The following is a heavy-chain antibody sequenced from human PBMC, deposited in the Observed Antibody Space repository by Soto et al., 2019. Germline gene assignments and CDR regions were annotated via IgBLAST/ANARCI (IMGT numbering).Heavy chain of an antibody. D-gene: IGHD2-21*01. V-gene: IGHV1-3*04. CDR2: INTGNGNT. CDR1: GYTFTSYT. Sequence: ASVKVSCKASGYTFTSYTMHWVRQAPGQRLEWMGWINTGNGNTKYSQKFQGRVTITRDTSASTAYMELSSLRSEDTAMYYCATLCGGNCFTDYWGQGTLVTVS. CDR3: ATLCGGNCFTDY. J-gene: IGHJ4*02.